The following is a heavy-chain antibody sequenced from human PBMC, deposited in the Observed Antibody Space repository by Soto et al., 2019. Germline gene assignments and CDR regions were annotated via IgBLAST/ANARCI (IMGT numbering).Heavy chain of an antibody. CDR2: SYWDDDK. D-gene: IGHD3-3*01. V-gene: IGHV2-5*02. J-gene: IGHJ4*02. CDR3: AHRVLRTVFGLVTTTAIYFDF. Sequence: QITLNESGPTQVKPRQTLTLPCTFSGFSLTTSGVGVGWIRQSPGKAPEGIALSYWDDDKRYSPSLKSRLTITNDTSQNRVVLTMADLDPADTATYYCAHRVLRTVFGLVTTTAIYFDFWGQGTPVAVSS. CDR1: GFSLTTSGVG.